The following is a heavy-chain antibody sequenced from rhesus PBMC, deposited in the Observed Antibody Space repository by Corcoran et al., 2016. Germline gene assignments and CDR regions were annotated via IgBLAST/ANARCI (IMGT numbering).Heavy chain of an antibody. J-gene: IGHJ4*01. V-gene: IGHV4-165*01. CDR3: ARGSRYRGYSCWVDY. CDR2: ISGSSGST. Sequence: QVQLQESGPGLVKPSETLSLTCAVSGGSFSGYYWGWIRQPPGKGLEWIGYISGSSGSTDYNPSLKSRVTISTDTSKNQFSLKLSSVTAADTAVYYCARGSRYRGYSCWVDYWGQGVLVTVSS. D-gene: IGHD5-24*01. CDR1: GGSFSGYY.